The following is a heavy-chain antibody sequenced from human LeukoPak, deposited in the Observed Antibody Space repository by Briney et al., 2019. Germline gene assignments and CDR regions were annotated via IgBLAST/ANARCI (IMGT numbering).Heavy chain of an antibody. CDR2: IWYDGSNK. D-gene: IGHD2-21*02. CDR1: GFTFSSYG. J-gene: IGHJ4*02. Sequence: GGSLRLSCVASGFTFSSYGMHWVRQAPGKGLEWVAVIWYDGSNKYYADSVKGRFTISRDNSKNTLYLQMNSLRAEDTAVYYCAKDGYCGGDCYSYFDYWGQGTLVTVSS. CDR3: AKDGYCGGDCYSYFDY. V-gene: IGHV3-33*06.